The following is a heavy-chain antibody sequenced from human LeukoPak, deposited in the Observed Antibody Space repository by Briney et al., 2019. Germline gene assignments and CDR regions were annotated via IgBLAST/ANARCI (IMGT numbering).Heavy chain of an antibody. CDR3: ARSIDYGSGSCPQDFDY. CDR1: GFTFSSYW. J-gene: IGHJ4*02. CDR2: IKQDGSEK. D-gene: IGHD3-10*01. Sequence: GGSLRLSCAASGFTFSSYWMSWVRQAPGKGLEWVANIKQDGSEKYYVDSVKGRFTISRDNAKNSLYLQMNSLRAEDTAVYYCARSIDYGSGSCPQDFDYWGQGTLVTVSS. V-gene: IGHV3-7*01.